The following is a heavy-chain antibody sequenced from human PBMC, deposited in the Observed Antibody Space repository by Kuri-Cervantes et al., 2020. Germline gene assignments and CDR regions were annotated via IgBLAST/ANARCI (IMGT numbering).Heavy chain of an antibody. CDR1: GFTFNSYW. Sequence: GESLKISCAASGFTFNSYWMSWVRQAPGKGLEWVAVVSYDGSNKYYADSVKGRFTISRDNAKNSLYLQMNSLRAEDTALYYCAKDGHSGWAYYFDYWGQGTLVTVSS. J-gene: IGHJ4*02. D-gene: IGHD6-19*01. CDR2: VSYDGSNK. CDR3: AKDGHSGWAYYFDY. V-gene: IGHV3-30*18.